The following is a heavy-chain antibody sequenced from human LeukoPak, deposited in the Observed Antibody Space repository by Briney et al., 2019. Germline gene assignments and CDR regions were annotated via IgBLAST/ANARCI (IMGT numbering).Heavy chain of an antibody. V-gene: IGHV1-24*01. CDR3: ATNRRQRNIVVVPAAMHYYYGMDV. CDR2: FDPEDGET. Sequence: ASVKVSCKVSGYTLTELSMHWVRQAPGKGLEWMGGFDPEDGETIYAQKFQGRVTMTEDTSTDTAYMELSSLRSEDTAVYYCATNRRQRNIVVVPAAMHYYYGMDVWGQGTTVTVSS. J-gene: IGHJ6*02. CDR1: GYTLTELS. D-gene: IGHD2-2*01.